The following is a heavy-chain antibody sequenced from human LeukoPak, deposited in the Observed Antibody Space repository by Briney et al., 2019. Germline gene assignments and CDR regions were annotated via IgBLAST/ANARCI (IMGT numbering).Heavy chain of an antibody. CDR1: GGSISSGSYY. CDR3: ARGGVITGTDFDY. J-gene: IGHJ4*02. D-gene: IGHD1-20*01. Sequence: PSETLSLTCTVSGGSISSGSYYWSWIRQPAGKGLEWIGRIYTSGSTNYNPSLKSRVTISVDTSKNQFSLKLSSVTAADTAVYYCARGGVITGTDFDYWGQGTLVTVSS. CDR2: IYTSGST. V-gene: IGHV4-61*02.